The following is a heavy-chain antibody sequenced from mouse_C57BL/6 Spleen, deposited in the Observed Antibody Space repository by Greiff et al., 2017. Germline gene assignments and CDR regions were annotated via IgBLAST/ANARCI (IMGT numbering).Heavy chain of an antibody. CDR1: GYAFSSSW. V-gene: IGHV1-82*01. J-gene: IGHJ2*01. CDR2: IYPGDGDT. D-gene: IGHD1-1*01. Sequence: VQLQQSGPELVKPGASVKISCKASGYAFSSSWMNWVKQRPGKGLEWIGRIYPGDGDTNYNGKFKGKATLTADKSSSTAYMQLSSLTSEDSAVYFCARDYYYSFDYWGQGTTLTVSS. CDR3: ARDYYYSFDY.